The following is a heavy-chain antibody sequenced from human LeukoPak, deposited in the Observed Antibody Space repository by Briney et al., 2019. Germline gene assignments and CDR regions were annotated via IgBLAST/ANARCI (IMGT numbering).Heavy chain of an antibody. CDR1: GYIFTDYW. CDR3: ARTPSSGYYYLYYFDY. V-gene: IGHV5-51*01. CDR2: IYPGDSDT. Sequence: GEPLKISCKASGYIFTDYWIGWVRQMPGKGLEWMGIIYPGDSDTRYSPSFQGQVTISADKSISTAYLQWSSLKASDTAMYYCARTPSSGYYYLYYFDYWGQGTLVTVSS. J-gene: IGHJ4*02. D-gene: IGHD3-22*01.